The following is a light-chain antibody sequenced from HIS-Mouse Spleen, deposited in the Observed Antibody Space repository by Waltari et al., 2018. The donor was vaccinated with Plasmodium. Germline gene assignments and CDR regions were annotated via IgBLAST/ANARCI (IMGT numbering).Light chain of an antibody. V-gene: IGLV2-11*01. CDR1: RSDVGGYNY. J-gene: IGLJ2*01. CDR3: CSYAGSYTLV. CDR2: EVS. Sequence: QSALTQPRSVSGSPGQSVTSSCTGTRSDVGGYNYVPWYQQHPGKAPKLMIDEVSKRPSGVPDRFSGSKSGNTASLTISGLQAEDEADYYCCSYAGSYTLVFGGGTKLTVL.